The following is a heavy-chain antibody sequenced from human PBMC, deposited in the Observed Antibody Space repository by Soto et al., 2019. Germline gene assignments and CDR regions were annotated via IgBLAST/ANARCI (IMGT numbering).Heavy chain of an antibody. CDR2: IYSGGST. D-gene: IGHD3-3*01. V-gene: IGHV3-53*01. CDR3: AKDTPRVWSGPFDY. Sequence: GGSLRLSCAASGFTVSSNYMSWVRQAPGKGLEWVSVIYSGGSTYYADSVKGRFTISRDNSKNTLYLQMNSLRAEDTAVYYCAKDTPRVWSGPFDYWGQGTLVTVSS. J-gene: IGHJ4*02. CDR1: GFTVSSNY.